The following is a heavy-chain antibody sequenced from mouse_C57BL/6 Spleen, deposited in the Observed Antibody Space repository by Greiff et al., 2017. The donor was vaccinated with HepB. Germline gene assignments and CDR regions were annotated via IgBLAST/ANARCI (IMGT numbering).Heavy chain of an antibody. J-gene: IGHJ1*03. V-gene: IGHV5-4*03. CDR1: GFTFSSYA. CDR3: ARVRPLPYFDV. Sequence: EVKLVESGGGLVKPGGSLKLSCAASGFTFSSYAMSWVRQTPEKRLEWVATISDGGSYTYYPDNVKGRFTISRDNAKNNLYLQMSHLKSEDTAMYYCARVRPLPYFDVWGTGTTVTVSS. CDR2: ISDGGSYT. D-gene: IGHD5-1*01.